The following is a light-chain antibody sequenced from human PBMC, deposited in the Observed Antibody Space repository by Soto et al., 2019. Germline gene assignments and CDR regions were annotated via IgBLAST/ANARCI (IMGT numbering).Light chain of an antibody. J-gene: IGKJ1*01. CDR2: WAS. V-gene: IGKV4-1*01. CDR3: QQYYTTPRT. CDR1: QSILYNSNNKNY. Sequence: DIVMTQSPDSLTVSLGVRATINCRSSQSILYNSNNKNYLAWYQQKPGQPPKLLIYWASTRESGVPDRFSGSRSGTDFTLTISSLQAEDVAVYYCQQYYTTPRTFGQGTKVEIK.